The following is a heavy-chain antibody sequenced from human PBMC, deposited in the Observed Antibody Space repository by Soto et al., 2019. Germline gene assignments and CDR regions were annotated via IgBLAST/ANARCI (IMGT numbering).Heavy chain of an antibody. CDR1: GYTFINYY. J-gene: IGHJ4*02. CDR3: ARAYRYDSSGFLGY. CDR2: INPSGGRA. D-gene: IGHD3-22*01. Sequence: ASLKVSCKASGYTFINYYIHWVRQAPGQGLEWMGLINPSGGRANYAQNFQGRVTMTRDTSASTVDMELSSLGSEDTAVYYCARAYRYDSSGFLGYWGQGTLVTVSS. V-gene: IGHV1-46*01.